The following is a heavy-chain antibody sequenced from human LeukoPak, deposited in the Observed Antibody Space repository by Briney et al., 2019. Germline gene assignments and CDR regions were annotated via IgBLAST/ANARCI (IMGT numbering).Heavy chain of an antibody. J-gene: IGHJ4*02. CDR2: INTNTGNP. CDR3: ARESPYSSSWHGGGTLDY. CDR1: GYTFTSYG. Sequence: ASVKVSCKASGYTFTSYGISWVRQAPGQGLEWMGWINTNTGNPTYAQGFTGRFVFSLDTSVSSAYLQISSLKAEDTAVYYCARESPYSSSWHGGGTLDYWGQGTLVTVSS. V-gene: IGHV7-4-1*02. D-gene: IGHD6-13*01.